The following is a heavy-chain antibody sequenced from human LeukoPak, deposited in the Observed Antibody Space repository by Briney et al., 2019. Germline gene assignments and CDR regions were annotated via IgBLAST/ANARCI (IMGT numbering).Heavy chain of an antibody. J-gene: IGHJ6*03. CDR2: ISSSSSYI. CDR3: ARPLGSYCSSTSCSNYYYYYMDV. CDR1: GFTFSSYS. D-gene: IGHD2-2*01. V-gene: IGHV3-21*01. Sequence: GGSLRLSCAASGFTFSSYSMNWVRQAPGKGLEWVSSISSSSSYIYYADSVKGRFTISRDNAKNSLYMQMNSLRAEDTAVYYCARPLGSYCSSTSCSNYYYYYMDVWGKGTTVTISS.